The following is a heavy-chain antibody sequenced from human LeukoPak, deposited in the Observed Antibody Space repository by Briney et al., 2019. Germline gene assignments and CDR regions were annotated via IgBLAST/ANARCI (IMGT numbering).Heavy chain of an antibody. J-gene: IGHJ6*03. CDR2: ISGSGGST. CDR3: AKRADLYYDFWSGYYPLSGYYMDV. V-gene: IGHV3-23*01. D-gene: IGHD3-3*01. Sequence: GGSLRLSCAASGFTFSSYAMSWVRQAPGKGLEWVSAISGSGGSTYYADSVKGRFTISRDNSKNTLYLQMNSLRAEDTAVYYCAKRADLYYDFWSGYYPLSGYYMDVWGKGTTVTVSS. CDR1: GFTFSSYA.